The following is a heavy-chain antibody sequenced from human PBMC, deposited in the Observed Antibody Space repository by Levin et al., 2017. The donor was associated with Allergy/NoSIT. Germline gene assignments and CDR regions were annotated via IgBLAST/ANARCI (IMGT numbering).Heavy chain of an antibody. J-gene: IGHJ6*02. Sequence: GGSLRLSCAASGFTFNDHGMHWVRQAPGKGLEWVTVISYDGSNQYYADSVKGRFTISRENSKNTLYLQMTNLRAEDTAIYYCVRVGIGGGSCALPSCGMDGWGQGTTVTVAS. CDR3: VRVGIGGGSCALPSCGMDG. CDR1: GFTFNDHG. CDR2: ISYDGSNQ. V-gene: IGHV3-33*01. D-gene: IGHD2-15*01.